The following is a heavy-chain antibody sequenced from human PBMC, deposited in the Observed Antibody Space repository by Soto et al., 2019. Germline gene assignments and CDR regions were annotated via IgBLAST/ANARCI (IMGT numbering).Heavy chain of an antibody. V-gene: IGHV3-23*01. J-gene: IGHJ4*02. CDR2: ISASGGST. Sequence: EVQLLESGGGLVQPGGSLRLSCAASGFTFSNYAMNWVRQAPGKGLEWVSAISASGGSTYYADSVKGRFTISRDDSKNELYLEKNSLRADDTGVYYWAAIQRFNQVLLAGVWGPGNLVTGSS. CDR1: GFTFSNYA. CDR3: AAIQRFNQVLLAGV. D-gene: IGHD2-2*01.